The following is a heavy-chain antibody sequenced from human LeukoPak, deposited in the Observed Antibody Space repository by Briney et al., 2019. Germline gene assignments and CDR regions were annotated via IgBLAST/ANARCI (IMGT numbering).Heavy chain of an antibody. D-gene: IGHD3-3*01. CDR3: ARDSYYDFWSGPIGGMDV. CDR2: ISAYNGNT. CDR1: GYTFTSYG. J-gene: IGHJ6*02. V-gene: IGHV1-18*01. Sequence: ASVKVSCMASGYTFTSYGISWVRQAPGQGLEWMGWISAYNGNTNYAQKLQGRVTMTTDTSTSTAYMELRSLRSDDTAVYYCARDSYYDFWSGPIGGMDVWGQGTTVTVSS.